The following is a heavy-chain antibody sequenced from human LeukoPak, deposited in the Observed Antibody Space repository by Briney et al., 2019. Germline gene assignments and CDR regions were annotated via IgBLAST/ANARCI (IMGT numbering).Heavy chain of an antibody. CDR2: ISYDGSNK. Sequence: PGGSLRLSCAASGFTFSSYAMHWVRQAPGKGLEWVAVISYDGSNKYYADSVKGRFTISRDNSKNTLYLQMNSLRAEDTAVYYCAKMSVWWLPYAYFDYWGQGTLVTVSS. CDR1: GFTFSSYA. J-gene: IGHJ4*02. V-gene: IGHV3-30-3*02. D-gene: IGHD5-12*01. CDR3: AKMSVWWLPYAYFDY.